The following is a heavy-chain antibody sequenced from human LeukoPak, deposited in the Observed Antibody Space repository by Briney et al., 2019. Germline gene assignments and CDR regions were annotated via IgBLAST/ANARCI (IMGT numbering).Heavy chain of an antibody. J-gene: IGHJ3*02. Sequence: SETLSLTCTVSGGSISSGSYYWSWIRQPAGKGLEWIGRIYTSGSTNYNPSLKSRVTISVDTSKNQFSLKLSSVTAADTAMYYCAREDSAISDNAFDIWGQGTLVTISS. D-gene: IGHD1-26*01. CDR1: GGSISSGSYY. CDR2: IYTSGST. CDR3: AREDSAISDNAFDI. V-gene: IGHV4-61*02.